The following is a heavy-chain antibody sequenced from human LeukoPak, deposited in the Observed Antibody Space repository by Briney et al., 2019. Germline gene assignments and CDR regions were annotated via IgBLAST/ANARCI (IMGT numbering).Heavy chain of an antibody. CDR2: IYSGGST. J-gene: IGHJ4*02. V-gene: IGHV3-53*01. Sequence: GGSLRLSCAASGFTVSSNYMSWGRQAPGEGLEWVSVIYSGGSTYYTDSVKGRFTISRDNSKNTLYLQMNSLRAEDTAVYYCARAPVPLYYYGSPEEVYWGQGTLVTVSS. CDR3: ARAPVPLYYYGSPEEVY. CDR1: GFTVSSNY. D-gene: IGHD3-10*01.